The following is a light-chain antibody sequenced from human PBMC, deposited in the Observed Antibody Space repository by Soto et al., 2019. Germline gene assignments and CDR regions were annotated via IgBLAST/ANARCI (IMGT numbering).Light chain of an antibody. CDR3: HQYNDWPSLT. V-gene: IGKV3-15*01. CDR2: GAS. Sequence: EIVMTQSPATLSVSPGESATLSCRASQSVASHLAWYQQKPGQAPRLLIFGASVRATGIPARFSGSGSGTEFFIPIDSLQSEDFAVYYCHQYNDWPSLTFGQGTRLEI. CDR1: QSVASH. J-gene: IGKJ5*01.